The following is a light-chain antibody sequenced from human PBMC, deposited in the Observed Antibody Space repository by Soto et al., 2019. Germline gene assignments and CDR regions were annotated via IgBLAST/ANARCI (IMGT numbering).Light chain of an antibody. V-gene: IGKV3-11*01. Sequence: EIVLTPSPATLSLSPGERATLSCRASQTVNTGLAWYQQKPGQAPRLLIYEASIRATGIPVRFGGSGSGTDFSLAISSLEPEDVGVYYCQQRGGWPLTFGGGTRLEIK. CDR1: QTVNTG. J-gene: IGKJ4*01. CDR3: QQRGGWPLT. CDR2: EAS.